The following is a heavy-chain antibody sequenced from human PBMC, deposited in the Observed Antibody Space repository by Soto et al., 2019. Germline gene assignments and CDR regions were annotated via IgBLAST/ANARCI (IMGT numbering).Heavy chain of an antibody. J-gene: IGHJ5*02. CDR2: IYHGGST. Sequence: TSESLSLTCAVSGYSISSGYYWGWLRQPPGKGLEWIGGIYHGGSTYYNPSLNSRVTLSIDMTNNHVSLILNSVTAADTAVYYCARVGPWVPYYYDSSPYTFENWFDPWGQGTLLTVSS. CDR3: ARVGPWVPYYYDSSPYTFENWFDP. V-gene: IGHV4-38-2*01. CDR1: GYSISSGYY. D-gene: IGHD3-22*01.